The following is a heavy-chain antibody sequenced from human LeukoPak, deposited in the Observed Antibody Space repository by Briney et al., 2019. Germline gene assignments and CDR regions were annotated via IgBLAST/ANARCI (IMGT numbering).Heavy chain of an antibody. V-gene: IGHV4-59*01. Sequence: PSETLSLTCTVSGGSISSYYWSWIRQPPGKGLEWIGYIYYSGSTNYNPSLKSRVTISVDTSKNQFSLKLSSVTAADTAVYYCAREWNDILTGRPIRPGAFDIWGQGTMVTVSS. D-gene: IGHD3-9*01. CDR1: GGSISSYY. J-gene: IGHJ3*02. CDR3: AREWNDILTGRPIRPGAFDI. CDR2: IYYSGST.